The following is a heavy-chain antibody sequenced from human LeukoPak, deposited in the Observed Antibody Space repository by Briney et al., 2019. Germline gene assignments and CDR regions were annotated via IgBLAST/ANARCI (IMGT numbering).Heavy chain of an antibody. J-gene: IGHJ5*02. CDR2: IYYSGST. CDR3: AREVITFGNWFDP. Sequence: SETLSRTCTVSGGSISSYYWSWIRQPPGKGLEWIGYIYYSGSTNYNPSLKSRVTISVDTSKNQFSLKLSSVTAADTAVYYCAREVITFGNWFDPWGQGTLVTVSS. V-gene: IGHV4-59*01. D-gene: IGHD3-16*01. CDR1: GGSISSYY.